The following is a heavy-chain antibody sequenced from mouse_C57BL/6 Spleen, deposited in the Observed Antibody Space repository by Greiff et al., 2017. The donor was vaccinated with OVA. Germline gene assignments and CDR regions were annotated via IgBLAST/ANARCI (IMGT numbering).Heavy chain of an antibody. J-gene: IGHJ4*01. CDR1: GFTFSDYG. V-gene: IGHV5-17*01. CDR2: ISSGSSTI. CDR3: ARRSNQYYYAMDY. Sequence: EVKLVESGGGLVKPGGSLKLSCAASGFTFSDYGMHWVRQAPEKGLEWVAYISSGSSTIYYADTVKGRFTISRDNAKNTLFLQMTSLRSEDTAMYYCARRSNQYYYAMDYWGQGTSVTVSS. D-gene: IGHD2-5*01.